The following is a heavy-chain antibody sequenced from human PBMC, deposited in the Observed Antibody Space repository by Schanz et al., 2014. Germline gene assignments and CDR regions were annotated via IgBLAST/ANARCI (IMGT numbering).Heavy chain of an antibody. Sequence: QVQLVQSGAEVKNPGASVKVSCKASGYTFINSDINWVRPAAGQGHEWMGWMNPKSGNTCYAQKFQSRVRMTRTTFISTASMELSRLRPGDAAVAYYVRAVGAAALRGYCFDSWGQGTLVTVAS. D-gene: IGHD6-13*01. CDR3: VRAVGAAALRGYCFDS. CDR2: MNPKSGNT. J-gene: IGHJ5*01. V-gene: IGHV1-8*02. CDR1: GYTFINSD.